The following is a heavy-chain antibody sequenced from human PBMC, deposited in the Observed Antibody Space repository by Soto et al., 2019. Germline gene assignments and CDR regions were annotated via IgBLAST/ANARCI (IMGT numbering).Heavy chain of an antibody. D-gene: IGHD6-19*01. V-gene: IGHV4-59*08. CDR3: ASGVAVAGTGYYYYYMDV. J-gene: IGHJ6*03. CDR2: IYYSGST. Sequence: SETLSLTCTVSGGSISSYYWSWIRQPPGKGLEWIGYIYYSGSTNYNPSLKSRVTISVDTSKNQFSLKLSSVTAADTAVYYCASGVAVAGTGYYYYYMDVWGKGTTVTVSS. CDR1: GGSISSYY.